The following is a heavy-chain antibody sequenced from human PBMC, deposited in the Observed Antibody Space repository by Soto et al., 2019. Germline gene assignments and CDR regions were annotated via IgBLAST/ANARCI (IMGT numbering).Heavy chain of an antibody. CDR2: IYHSGST. V-gene: IGHV4-30-2*01. CDR3: ARAMTVVYLNWFDP. J-gene: IGHJ5*02. CDR1: GGSISSGGYS. Sequence: SETLSLTCAVSGGSISSGGYSWSWIRQPPGKGLEWIGYIYHSGSTYYNPSLKSRVTISVDRSKNQFSLKLSSVTAADTAVYYCARAMTVVYLNWFDPCGQVTLVTFSS. D-gene: IGHD3-22*01.